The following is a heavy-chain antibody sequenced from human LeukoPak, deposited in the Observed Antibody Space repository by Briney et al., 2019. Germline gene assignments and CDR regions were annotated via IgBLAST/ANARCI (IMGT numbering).Heavy chain of an antibody. J-gene: IGHJ4*02. Sequence: PGGSLRLSCAASAFTFSSYSMNWVRQAPGKGLEWVSSISSSSSYIYYADSVKGRFTISRDNAKNSLYLQMNSLRAEDTAVYYCARGRGYSDKRTRNYFDYWGQGTLVTVSS. CDR2: ISSSSSYI. D-gene: IGHD4-17*01. CDR3: ARGRGYSDKRTRNYFDY. V-gene: IGHV3-21*01. CDR1: AFTFSSYS.